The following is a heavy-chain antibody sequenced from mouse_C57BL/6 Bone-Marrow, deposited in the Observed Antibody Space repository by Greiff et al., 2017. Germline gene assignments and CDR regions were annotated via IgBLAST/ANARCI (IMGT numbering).Heavy chain of an antibody. Sequence: EVQLQESGGGLVKPGGSLKLSCAASGFTFSSYAMSWVRQTPEKRLEWVATISDGGSYTYYPDNVKGRFTISRDNAKNNLYLQMSHLKSEDTAMYYCATAQANYWGQGTTLTVSS. J-gene: IGHJ2*01. V-gene: IGHV5-4*01. CDR3: ATAQANY. CDR1: GFTFSSYA. D-gene: IGHD3-2*02. CDR2: ISDGGSYT.